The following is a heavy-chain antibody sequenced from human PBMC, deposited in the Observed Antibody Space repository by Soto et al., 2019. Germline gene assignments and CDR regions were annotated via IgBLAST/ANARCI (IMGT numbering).Heavy chain of an antibody. Sequence: QVQLQESGQRLVKPSQTLSLTCTVSGGSIRNDNFYWSYLRQRPGKGLEWIGYISYSGFTFYHPSLESRVVLSVDPSNNQFSLILNSVTAADTAVYYCARDLEGTVTGREPFGVWGRGTLVTVSS. CDR2: ISYSGFT. J-gene: IGHJ3*01. D-gene: IGHD6-19*01. V-gene: IGHV4-31*03. CDR3: ARDLEGTVTGREPFGV. CDR1: GGSIRNDNFY.